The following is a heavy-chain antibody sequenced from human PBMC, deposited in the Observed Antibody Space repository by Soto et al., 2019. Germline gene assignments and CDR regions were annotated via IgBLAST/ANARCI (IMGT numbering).Heavy chain of an antibody. CDR3: SRDGDFCGLDV. D-gene: IGHD3-3*01. V-gene: IGHV3-49*04. Sequence: GGSLRLSCTFSGFTSDDYDYALTWVRQAPGKGLQWLGLIRGSTYGGTTEYAASVKGRFTISRDDSKGIAYLQMNSLKTEDTAVYYCSRDGDFCGLDVWGQGTTVTVSS. CDR1: GFTSDDYDYA. J-gene: IGHJ6*02. CDR2: IRGSTYGGTT.